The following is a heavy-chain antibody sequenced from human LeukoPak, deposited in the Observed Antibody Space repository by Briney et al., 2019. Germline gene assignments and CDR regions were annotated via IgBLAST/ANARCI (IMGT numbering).Heavy chain of an antibody. Sequence: GASVKVSCKASGYTFTSYAMNWVRQAPGQGLEWMGWINTNTGNPTYAQGFTGRFVFSLDTSVSTAYLQISSLKAEDTAVYYCARGYYDILTGYYSTYYFHYWGQGTLVTVSS. CDR1: GYTFTSYA. CDR2: INTNTGNP. V-gene: IGHV7-4-1*02. D-gene: IGHD3-9*01. J-gene: IGHJ4*02. CDR3: ARGYYDILTGYYSTYYFHY.